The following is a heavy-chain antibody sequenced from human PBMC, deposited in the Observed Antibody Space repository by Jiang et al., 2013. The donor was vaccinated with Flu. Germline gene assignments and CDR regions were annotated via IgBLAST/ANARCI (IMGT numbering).Heavy chain of an antibody. CDR3: ARGPFMITFGGVIVRRVGYFDY. Sequence: LLKPSETLSLTCTVSGGSISSYYWSWIRQPPGKGLEWIGYIYYSGSTNYNPSLKSRVTISVDTSKNQFSLKLSSVTAADTAVYYCARGPFMITFGGVIVRRVGYFDYWGQGTLVTVSS. V-gene: IGHV4-59*01. CDR2: IYYSGST. J-gene: IGHJ4*02. CDR1: GGSISSYY. D-gene: IGHD3-16*02.